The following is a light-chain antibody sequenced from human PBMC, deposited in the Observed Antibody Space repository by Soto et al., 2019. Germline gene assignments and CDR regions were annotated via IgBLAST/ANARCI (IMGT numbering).Light chain of an antibody. CDR2: RNN. J-gene: IGLJ1*01. V-gene: IGLV1-47*01. CDR3: AAWDDSLSAHNYV. Sequence: SVLTQPPSASGTPGQRVTISCSGSSSKIGSNYAYWYQQLPGTAPKLLIYRNNQRPSGVPDRFSGSKSGTSASLAISGLRSEDEADYYCAAWDDSLSAHNYVFGTGTKVTVL. CDR1: SSKIGSNY.